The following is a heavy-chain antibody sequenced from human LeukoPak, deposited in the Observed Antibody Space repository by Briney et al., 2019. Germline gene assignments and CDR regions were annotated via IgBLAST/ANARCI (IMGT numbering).Heavy chain of an antibody. V-gene: IGHV3-66*01. Sequence: PGGSLRLSCAASGFTVSSNYMSWVRQAPGKGLEWVSVIYGGVNTVYADSVQGRFTISRDNSKNTLYLQMSSLRAEDTAVYYCAKSPKTRFLFDYWGKGTLVTVSS. CDR3: AKSPKTRFLFDY. J-gene: IGHJ4*02. D-gene: IGHD1-7*01. CDR2: IYGGVNT. CDR1: GFTVSSNY.